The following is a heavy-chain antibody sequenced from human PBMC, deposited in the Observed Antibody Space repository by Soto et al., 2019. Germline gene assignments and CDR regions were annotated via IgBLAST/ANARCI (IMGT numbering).Heavy chain of an antibody. D-gene: IGHD2-8*01. Sequence: GGSLRLSCTASGFTFNDAWMNWVRQGPGKGLEWVARIKHKADGETTDYAAPVKGRFTISRDDSKNTVSLQMNSLRAEDTAVYYCAKDIRGAIVLMVYAILVGTEMMDVWGKGTTVTVSS. J-gene: IGHJ6*04. CDR1: GFTFNDAW. V-gene: IGHV3-15*07. CDR2: IKHKADGETT. CDR3: AKDIRGAIVLMVYAILVGTEMMDV.